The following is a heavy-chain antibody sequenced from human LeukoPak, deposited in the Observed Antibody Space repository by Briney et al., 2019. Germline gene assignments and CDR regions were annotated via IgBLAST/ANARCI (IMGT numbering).Heavy chain of an antibody. CDR2: IYYSGST. V-gene: IGHV4-59*12. J-gene: IGHJ3*02. Sequence: SETLSLTCTVSGGSISSYYWSWIRQPPGKGLEWIGYIYYSGSTNYNPSLKSRVTISVDTSKNQFSLRLSSVTAADTAVYYCARVWVYYDFWSGYYRDAFDIWGQGTMVTVSS. CDR1: GGSISSYY. D-gene: IGHD3-3*01. CDR3: ARVWVYYDFWSGYYRDAFDI.